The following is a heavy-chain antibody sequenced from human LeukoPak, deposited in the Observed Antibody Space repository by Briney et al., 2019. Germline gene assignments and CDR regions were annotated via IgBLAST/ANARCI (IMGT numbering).Heavy chain of an antibody. J-gene: IGHJ6*03. CDR1: GYTLTELS. Sequence: ASVKVSCKVSGYTLTELSMHWVRQAPGKGLEWMGGFDPEDGETIYAQKFQGRATMTEDTSTDTAYMELSSLRSEDTAVYYCATGTWFGEFGYYYYMDVWGKGTAVTISS. D-gene: IGHD3-10*01. CDR3: ATGTWFGEFGYYYYMDV. V-gene: IGHV1-24*01. CDR2: FDPEDGET.